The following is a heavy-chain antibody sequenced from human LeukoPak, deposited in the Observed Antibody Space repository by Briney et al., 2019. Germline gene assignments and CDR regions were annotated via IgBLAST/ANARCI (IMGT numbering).Heavy chain of an antibody. Sequence: GGSLRLSCAASGFTFSSYAMSWVRQAPGKGLEWVSSISGSGGSIYYADSVKGRITISRDNSKSTLYLQMNSLRAEDTAIYYCAKEAVAAAGPFDYWGQGTLVTVSS. D-gene: IGHD6-13*01. CDR3: AKEAVAAAGPFDY. CDR2: ISGSGGSI. J-gene: IGHJ4*02. CDR1: GFTFSSYA. V-gene: IGHV3-23*01.